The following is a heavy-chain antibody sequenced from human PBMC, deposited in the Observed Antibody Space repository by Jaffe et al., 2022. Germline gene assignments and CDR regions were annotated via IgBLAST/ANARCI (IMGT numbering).Heavy chain of an antibody. CDR3: AEETGYSSGWYRAFDY. V-gene: IGHV3-23*01. J-gene: IGHJ4*02. CDR2: ISGSGGST. CDR1: GFTFSSYA. D-gene: IGHD6-19*01. Sequence: EVQLLESGGGLVQPGGSLRLSCAASGFTFSSYAMSWVRQAPGKGLEWVSAISGSGGSTYYADSVKGRFTISRDNSKNTLYLQMNSLRAEDTAVYYCAEETGYSSGWYRAFDYWGQGTLVTVSS.